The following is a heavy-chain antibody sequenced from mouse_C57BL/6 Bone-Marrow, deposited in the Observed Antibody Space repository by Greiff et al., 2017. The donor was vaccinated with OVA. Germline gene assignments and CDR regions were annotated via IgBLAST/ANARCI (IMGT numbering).Heavy chain of an antibody. Sequence: DVKLQESGPGLVKPSQSLSLTCSVTGYSITSGYYWNWIRQFPGNKLEWMGYISYDGSNNYNPSLKNRISITRDTSKNQFFLKLNSVTTEDTATYYCARDDYGGAWFAYWGQGTLVTVSA. V-gene: IGHV3-6*01. CDR1: GYSITSGYY. D-gene: IGHD2-4*01. CDR2: ISYDGSN. CDR3: ARDDYGGAWFAY. J-gene: IGHJ3*01.